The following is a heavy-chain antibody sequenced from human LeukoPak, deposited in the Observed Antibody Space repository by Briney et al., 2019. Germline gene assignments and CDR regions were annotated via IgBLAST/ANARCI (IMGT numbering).Heavy chain of an antibody. Sequence: LGASVTVSCKASGGTFSNYAIGWVRQAPGQGLEWMGGVIPIFSTANYAQKFQGRVTITAGRSTSTAYMELRSLRSDDTAVYYCARDLEWEQHNAFDIGGQGTMVTVSS. CDR2: VIPIFSTA. D-gene: IGHD1-26*01. CDR1: GGTFSNYA. J-gene: IGHJ3*02. V-gene: IGHV1-69*06. CDR3: ARDLEWEQHNAFDI.